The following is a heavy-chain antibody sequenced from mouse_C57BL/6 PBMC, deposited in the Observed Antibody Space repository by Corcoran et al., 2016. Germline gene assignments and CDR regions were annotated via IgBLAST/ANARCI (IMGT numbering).Heavy chain of an antibody. CDR2: INTYSGVP. J-gene: IGHJ4*01. Sequence: QIQLVQSGPELKKPVETVKISCTASGYTFTTYGMSWVKQAPGKGLKWMGWINTYSGVPTYADDFKGRFAFSLETSASTAYLQINNLKNEDTATYFCARPCSSLYYYAMDYWGQGTSVTVSS. CDR1: GYTFTTYG. V-gene: IGHV9-3*01. D-gene: IGHD1-1*01. CDR3: ARPCSSLYYYAMDY.